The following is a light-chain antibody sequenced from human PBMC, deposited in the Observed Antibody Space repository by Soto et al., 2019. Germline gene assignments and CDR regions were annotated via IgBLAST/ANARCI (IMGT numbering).Light chain of an antibody. Sequence: EIVLTQSPGTLSLSPGERATLSCRASQSVNSDYLAWYQQKPGQGPRVLMYGASSRATGIPDRFSGSGSGTDFTLTISRLEPEDFAAYYCQQYDTSPRTFGQGTKVEIK. V-gene: IGKV3-20*01. J-gene: IGKJ1*01. CDR2: GAS. CDR3: QQYDTSPRT. CDR1: QSVNSDY.